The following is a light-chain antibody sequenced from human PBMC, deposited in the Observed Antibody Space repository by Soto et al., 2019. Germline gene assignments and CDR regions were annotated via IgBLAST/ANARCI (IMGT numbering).Light chain of an antibody. V-gene: IGLV2-14*01. Sequence: QSALTQPASVSGSPGQSITISCTGTSSDVGGYNYVSWYQQHPGKAPKLMIYDVSNRPSGVSNRFSGSKSDNTASLTISGLQAEDEADYYCSSYTSSSSDVFGTGTKVTV. J-gene: IGLJ1*01. CDR1: SSDVGGYNY. CDR2: DVS. CDR3: SSYTSSSSDV.